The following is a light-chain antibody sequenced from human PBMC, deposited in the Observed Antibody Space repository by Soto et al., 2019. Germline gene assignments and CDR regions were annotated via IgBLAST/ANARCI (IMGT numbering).Light chain of an antibody. CDR1: QDVNIN. J-gene: IGKJ4*01. V-gene: IGKV3D-15*01. Sequence: EIVMTQSPVTLSVSPGERVTLSCRASQDVNINLAWYQQRPGQAPRALIYGASNRASGIPDRFSGSGSGTDFTLTISSLEPDDFARYYCQQYKDWPPLTFGGGTRVEIK. CDR3: QQYKDWPPLT. CDR2: GAS.